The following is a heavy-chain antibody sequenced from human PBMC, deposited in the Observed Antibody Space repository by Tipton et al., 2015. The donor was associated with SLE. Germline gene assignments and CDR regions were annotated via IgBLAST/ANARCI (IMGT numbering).Heavy chain of an antibody. CDR2: ISWNSGNI. CDR3: TKDIVDPAMLLGHYGMDV. D-gene: IGHD5-18*01. CDR1: GFTFDDYA. V-gene: IGHV3-9*01. Sequence: SLRLSCAASGFTFDDYAMHWVRQGPGKGLEWVSGISWNSGNIAYADSVKGRFTISRDNAKTSLYLQMNSLRAEDTALYYCTKDIVDPAMLLGHYGMDVWGQGTTVTFSS. J-gene: IGHJ6*02.